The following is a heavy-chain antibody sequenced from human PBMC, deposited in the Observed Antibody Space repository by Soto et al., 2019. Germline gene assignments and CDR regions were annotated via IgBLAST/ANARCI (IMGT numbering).Heavy chain of an antibody. CDR2: IYWDDDT. CDR3: AHAFGGTSWPNDAFDV. V-gene: IGHV2-5*02. J-gene: IGHJ3*01. D-gene: IGHD3-16*01. Sequence: HITLKESGPTLVKPTQTLTLTCIFSGFSFSADGVGVGWIRQPPGKPLEWLALIYWDDDTRYRPSLKSRLTITKDTSKNPVVLTMTNMDPLDTSTYYCAHAFGGTSWPNDAFDVWGQGTVVTVSS. CDR1: GFSFSADGVG.